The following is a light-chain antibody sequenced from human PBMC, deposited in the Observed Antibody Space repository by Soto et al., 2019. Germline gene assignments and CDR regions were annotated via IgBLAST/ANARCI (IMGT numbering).Light chain of an antibody. CDR3: QHYDFLLRRT. CDR1: QSVTTW. J-gene: IGKJ1*01. V-gene: IGKV1-5*03. CDR2: KAS. Sequence: DIQMTQSPSTLSASVGDRVTITCRASQSVTTWLAWYQQKPGKAPKLLIYKASTLKSGVPSRFSGSGSGTDFTLTISSLQPEDIATYYCQHYDFLLRRTFGQGTKVDIK.